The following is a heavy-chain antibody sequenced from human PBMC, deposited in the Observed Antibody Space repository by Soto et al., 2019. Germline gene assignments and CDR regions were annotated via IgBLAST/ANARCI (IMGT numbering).Heavy chain of an antibody. CDR3: AKPVYPITMVREYYYYGMDV. D-gene: IGHD3-10*01. CDR1: GFTFSSYG. V-gene: IGHV3-30*18. Sequence: GGSLRLSCAASGFTFSSYGMHWVRQAPGKGLEWVAVISYDGSNKYYADSLKGRFTISRDNSKNTLYLQMNSLRAEDTAVYYCAKPVYPITMVREYYYYGMDVWGQGTTVTVSS. CDR2: ISYDGSNK. J-gene: IGHJ6*02.